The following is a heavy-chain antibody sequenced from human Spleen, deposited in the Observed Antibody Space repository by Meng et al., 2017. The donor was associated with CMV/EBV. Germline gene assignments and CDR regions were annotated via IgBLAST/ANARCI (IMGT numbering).Heavy chain of an antibody. CDR2: INPYNGNT. CDR3: ARDSLQPSYYYYGMDV. J-gene: IGHJ6*02. V-gene: IGHV1-18*01. CDR1: YTFSRYG. D-gene: IGHD1-1*01. Sequence: YTFSRYGISWVRQAPGQGLEWMGWINPYNGNTSYAQNLQGRVTLTTDTSTSTAYMELRSLRSDDTAVYYCARDSLQPSYYYYGMDVWGQGTTVTVSS.